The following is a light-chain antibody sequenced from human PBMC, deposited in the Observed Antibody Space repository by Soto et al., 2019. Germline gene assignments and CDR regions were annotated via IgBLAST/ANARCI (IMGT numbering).Light chain of an antibody. CDR3: KQYGDSLS. CDR1: QSVKSNY. J-gene: IGKJ4*01. V-gene: IGKV3-20*01. CDR2: LTS. Sequence: EIVLTQSPGTLSLSPGERATLSCRASQSVKSNYLAWYQQKPGQPPTLLIHLTSTRATGIPDRFSGRGSGTDFTLTISRLEPDEFAVYYGKQYGDSLSFCGATTVEIK.